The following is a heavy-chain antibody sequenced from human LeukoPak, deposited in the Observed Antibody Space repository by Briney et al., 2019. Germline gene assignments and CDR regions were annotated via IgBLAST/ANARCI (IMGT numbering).Heavy chain of an antibody. D-gene: IGHD2-21*02. CDR1: GGSISSSSYY. CDR2: IYYSGST. J-gene: IGHJ4*02. V-gene: IGHV4-39*01. CDR3: ARHRHSDPYYFDY. Sequence: PSETLSLTCTVSGGSISSSSYYWGWIRQPPGKGLEWIGSIYYSGSTYYNPSLKSRVTISVDTSKNQFSLKLSSVTAADTAVYYCARHRHSDPYYFDYWGQGTLVTVSS.